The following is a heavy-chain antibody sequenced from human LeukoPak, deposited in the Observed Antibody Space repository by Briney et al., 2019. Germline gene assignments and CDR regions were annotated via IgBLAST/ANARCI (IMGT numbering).Heavy chain of an antibody. Sequence: GSLRLSCSASGFTFSSYAMHWVRQAPGKGLEYVSAISSSGGRTYYADSVRGRFTISRDNSKNTLYLQMSSLRAEDTAVYYCVKGRYSNSWYSSDYWGQGTLVTVSS. CDR2: ISSSGGRT. D-gene: IGHD6-13*01. V-gene: IGHV3-64D*09. CDR3: VKGRYSNSWYSSDY. J-gene: IGHJ4*02. CDR1: GFTFSSYA.